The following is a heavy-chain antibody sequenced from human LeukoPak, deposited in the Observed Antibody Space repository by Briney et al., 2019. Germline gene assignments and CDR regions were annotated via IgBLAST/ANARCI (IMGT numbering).Heavy chain of an antibody. J-gene: IGHJ4*02. CDR2: ISYDGSNK. CDR1: GFTFSSYA. V-gene: IGHV3-30-3*01. D-gene: IGHD1-1*01. CDR3: ARDPGSYYFDY. Sequence: PGGSLRLSCAASGFTFSSYAMHWVRPAPGKGLEWVAVISYDGSNKYYADSVKGRFTISRDNSKNTLYLQMNSLRAEDTAVYYCARDPGSYYFDYWGQGTLVTVSS.